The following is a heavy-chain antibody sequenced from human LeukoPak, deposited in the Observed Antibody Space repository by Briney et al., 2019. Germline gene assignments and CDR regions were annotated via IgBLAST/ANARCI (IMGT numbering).Heavy chain of an antibody. V-gene: IGHV3-48*04. CDR2: ISSSSSTI. Sequence: GGSLRLSCAASGFSFSSYSMNWVRQAPGKGLEWVSYISSSSSTIYYADSVKGRFTISRDNAKNSLYLQMNSLRAEDTAVYYCARGGSYYGRAFDIWGQGTMVTVSS. D-gene: IGHD1-26*01. CDR3: ARGGSYYGRAFDI. CDR1: GFSFSSYS. J-gene: IGHJ3*02.